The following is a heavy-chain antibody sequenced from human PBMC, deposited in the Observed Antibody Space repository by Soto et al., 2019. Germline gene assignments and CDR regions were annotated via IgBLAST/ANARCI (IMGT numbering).Heavy chain of an antibody. CDR2: ISGSGGST. D-gene: IGHD1-26*01. Sequence: GGSLRLSCAASGFTFSSYAMSWVRQAPGKGLEWVSAISGSGGSTYYADSVKGRFTISRDNSKNTLYLQMNSLRAEDTAVYYCAKEEWELLPYYYYGMDVWGQGTTVTVSS. J-gene: IGHJ6*02. CDR3: AKEEWELLPYYYYGMDV. CDR1: GFTFSSYA. V-gene: IGHV3-23*01.